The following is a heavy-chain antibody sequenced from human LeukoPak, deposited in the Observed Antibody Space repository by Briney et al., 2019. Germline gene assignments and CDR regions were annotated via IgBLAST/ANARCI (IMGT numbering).Heavy chain of an antibody. Sequence: GGSLRLSCAASGFTFDDYGMSWVRQAPGKGLEWVSGINWSGRDTNYADSVKGRFTISRDSAKKSLHLQMNSLRAEDTALYYCAKYFLGQMAPFDFWGQGTLVTVSS. CDR3: AKYFLGQMAPFDF. D-gene: IGHD2/OR15-2a*01. CDR1: GFTFDDYG. J-gene: IGHJ4*02. V-gene: IGHV3-20*04. CDR2: INWSGRDT.